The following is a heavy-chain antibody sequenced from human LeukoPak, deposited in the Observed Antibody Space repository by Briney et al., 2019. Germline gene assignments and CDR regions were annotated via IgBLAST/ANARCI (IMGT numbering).Heavy chain of an antibody. V-gene: IGHV5-51*01. CDR2: IYPADSDT. CDR3: ARRSNYYGSGSYRDPVFDY. CDR1: GYSFSSYW. Sequence: GESLKISCKGSGYSFSSYWIGWVRQMPGKGLEWMGIIYPADSDTRYSPSFQGQVTISADKSISTAYLQWSSLKASDTAMYYCARRSNYYGSGSYRDPVFDYWGQGTLVTVSS. J-gene: IGHJ4*02. D-gene: IGHD3-10*01.